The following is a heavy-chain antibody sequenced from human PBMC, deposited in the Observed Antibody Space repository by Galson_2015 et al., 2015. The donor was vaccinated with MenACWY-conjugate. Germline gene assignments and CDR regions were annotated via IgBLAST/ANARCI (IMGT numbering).Heavy chain of an antibody. CDR3: ARKGNGLDY. V-gene: IGHV3-7*03. D-gene: IGHD2-8*01. CDR2: IKKDGGEK. Sequence: SLRLSCAASGFTFSSYWMNWVRQAPGKGLEWVANIKKDGGEKYYVDSVKGRFTISRDNAKNSQYLQMNSLRAKDTAVYYCARKGNGLDYWGQGTLVTVSS. J-gene: IGHJ4*02. CDR1: GFTFSSYW.